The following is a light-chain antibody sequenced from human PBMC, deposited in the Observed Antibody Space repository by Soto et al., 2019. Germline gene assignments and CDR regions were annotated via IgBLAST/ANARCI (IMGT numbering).Light chain of an antibody. CDR2: AAS. Sequence: DIQMTQTPSSLSASLGARVTITCRASQSISSYFNWYQQKPAKAPKLLIYAASSLQNGVPSRFSGSGSGTDFTLPISSLQPEDFAAYYFQQSYSTPLFTFGPGTKVDIK. J-gene: IGKJ3*01. CDR3: QQSYSTPLFT. CDR1: QSISSY. V-gene: IGKV1-39*01.